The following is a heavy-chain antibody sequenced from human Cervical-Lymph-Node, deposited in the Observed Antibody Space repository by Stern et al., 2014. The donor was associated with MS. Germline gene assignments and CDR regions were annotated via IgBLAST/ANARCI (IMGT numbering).Heavy chain of an antibody. Sequence: VQLVESGAEVTKPGSSVKVSCKSSGGSSSVRQVPGLGPVWVGRVITFVGTSNYAQNLQGRVTVTAATATNTTYLHLRRLTSADTAIDYCARGSGDNWFGPWGQGTLVTVSS. D-gene: IGHD3-10*01. CDR1: GGS. CDR3: ARGSGDNWFGP. CDR2: VITFVGTS. J-gene: IGHJ5*02. V-gene: IGHV1-69*06.